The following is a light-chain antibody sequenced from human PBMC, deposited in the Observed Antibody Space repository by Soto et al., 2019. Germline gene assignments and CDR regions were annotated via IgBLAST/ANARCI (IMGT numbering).Light chain of an antibody. V-gene: IGKV3-15*01. Sequence: EIVMTQSPATLSVSPGERATLSCRASQSIRNNLIWYQQKSGQAPRLLIYGASTRATGIPARFSGSGSGTELTLTISSLKYEAFEVYYCQQYDHWLTFGGGTKVDIK. CDR2: GAS. J-gene: IGKJ4*01. CDR3: QQYDHWLT. CDR1: QSIRNN.